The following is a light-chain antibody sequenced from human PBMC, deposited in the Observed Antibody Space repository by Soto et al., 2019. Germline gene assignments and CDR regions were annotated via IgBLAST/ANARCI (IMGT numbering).Light chain of an antibody. Sequence: VMTQSPATLSVSPGERATLSCRASQSLRSSLAWYQQKPGQAPRLLIYGASTRATGIPARFSGSGSGTDFTLTISRLEPEDFAVYYCQQYGSSPTFGQGTKVDIK. J-gene: IGKJ1*01. V-gene: IGKV3-20*01. CDR3: QQYGSSPT. CDR1: QSLRSS. CDR2: GAS.